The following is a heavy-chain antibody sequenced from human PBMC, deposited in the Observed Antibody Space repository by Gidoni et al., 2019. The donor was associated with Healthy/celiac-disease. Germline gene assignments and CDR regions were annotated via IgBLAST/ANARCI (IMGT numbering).Heavy chain of an antibody. J-gene: IGHJ5*02. Sequence: QVQLQESGPGLVKPSETLSLTCAVSGYSISSGYYWGWSRQPPGKGLGWIGSIYHRGSTYYNPSLKSRVTISVDTSKNQFSLKLSSVTAADTAVYYWARAHTPDFWSGYRNWFDPWGQGTLVTVSS. CDR3: ARAHTPDFWSGYRNWFDP. CDR1: GYSISSGYY. V-gene: IGHV4-38-2*01. D-gene: IGHD3-3*01. CDR2: IYHRGST.